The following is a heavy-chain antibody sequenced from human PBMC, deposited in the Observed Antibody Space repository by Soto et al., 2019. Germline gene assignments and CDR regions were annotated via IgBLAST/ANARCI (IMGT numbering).Heavy chain of an antibody. V-gene: IGHV1-18*01. J-gene: IGHJ6*01. CDR1: GYTFTSYG. D-gene: IGHD6-13*01. Sequence: GASVKVSCEASGYTFTSYGISWVRQAPGQGLEWMGWISAYNGNKNYAQKLQGRVTMTTETSTSTAYMELRSLRSDDTGVYYCARDGAFQQLVSGMDVWGQGTTVTVSS. CDR2: ISAYNGNK. CDR3: ARDGAFQQLVSGMDV.